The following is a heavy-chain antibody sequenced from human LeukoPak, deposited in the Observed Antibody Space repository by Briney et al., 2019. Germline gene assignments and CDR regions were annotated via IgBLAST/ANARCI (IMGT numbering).Heavy chain of an antibody. J-gene: IGHJ4*02. CDR3: ARVTVGSNVAARPLDY. D-gene: IGHD6-6*01. Sequence: GGSLRVSCAASGFPFSGYCMSWVRQAPGKGLELVASIKHDGSEKYYVDSVKGRFTISKDNGENSLYLQMNSLRAEDTGVYYCARVTVGSNVAARPLDYWGLGTLVTVSS. V-gene: IGHV3-7*01. CDR2: IKHDGSEK. CDR1: GFPFSGYC.